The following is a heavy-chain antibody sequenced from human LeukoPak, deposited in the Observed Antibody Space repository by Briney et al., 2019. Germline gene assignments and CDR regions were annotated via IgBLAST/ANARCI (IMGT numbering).Heavy chain of an antibody. V-gene: IGHV6-1*01. D-gene: IGHD3-3*02. Sequence: SQTLSLTCAISGDSVSSNSAAWNWIRQSPSRGLEWLGRTYYRSKWYNDYAVSVKSRVTINPDTSKNQFSLQLNSVTAADTAVYYCASRLAFSFDPWGQGTLVTVSS. CDR2: TYYRSKWYN. CDR1: GDSVSSNSAA. CDR3: ASRLAFSFDP. J-gene: IGHJ5*02.